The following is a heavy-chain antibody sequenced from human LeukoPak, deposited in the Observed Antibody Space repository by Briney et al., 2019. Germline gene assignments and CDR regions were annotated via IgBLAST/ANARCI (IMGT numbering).Heavy chain of an antibody. J-gene: IGHJ2*01. Sequence: GRSLRLSCAASGFIFADYAMHWVRQAPGKGLEWVSCISWNSGSLAYADSVKGRFTISRDNAKNSLYLQMNSQRTEDTALYYCARGLGGDQGYFDRWGRGTLATVSS. D-gene: IGHD3-10*01. CDR3: ARGLGGDQGYFDR. CDR2: ISWNSGSL. CDR1: GFIFADYA. V-gene: IGHV3-9*01.